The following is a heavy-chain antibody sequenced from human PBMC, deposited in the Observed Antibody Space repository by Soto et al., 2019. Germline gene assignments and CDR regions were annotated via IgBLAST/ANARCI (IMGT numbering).Heavy chain of an antibody. D-gene: IGHD3-10*01. CDR1: GGSISSSSYY. CDR3: ATLWFGEGNY. J-gene: IGHJ4*02. CDR2: IYYSGST. V-gene: IGHV4-39*01. Sequence: QLQLQESGTGLVKPSETLSLICTVSGGSISSSSYYWGWIRQPPGKGLEWIGSIYYSGSTYYNPSLKSRVTISVDTSKNQFSLKLSSVTAADTAVYYCATLWFGEGNYWGQGTLVTVSS.